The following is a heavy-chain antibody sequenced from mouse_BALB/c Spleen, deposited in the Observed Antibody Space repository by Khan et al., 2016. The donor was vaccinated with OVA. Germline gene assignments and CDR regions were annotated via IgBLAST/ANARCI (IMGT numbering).Heavy chain of an antibody. CDR1: GYAFTHYL. Sequence: QVQLKQSGGEVIRPGTSVKVSCKASGYAFTHYLMEWVKQRPGKGLEWIGVINPGCDSTNYNEKFKGQATLTADKSSSTAYMQLGSLTSDDSAVAFCVREDNGDYRYFDYWGQGTTLTVSS. CDR2: INPGCDST. V-gene: IGHV1-54*01. J-gene: IGHJ2*01. CDR3: VREDNGDYRYFDY. D-gene: IGHD2-13*01.